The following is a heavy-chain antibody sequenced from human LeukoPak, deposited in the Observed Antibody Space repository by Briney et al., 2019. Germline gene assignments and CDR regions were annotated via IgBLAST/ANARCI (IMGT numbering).Heavy chain of an antibody. Sequence: GGSLRLSCAASGFSFSGYWMSWVRQTPGKGLEWVANIKQDGSVKNSVDSMKGRFTISRDNTKNSLYLEMNSLKAEDTAVYYWGGGGGHFDLWGQGTLVTVSS. V-gene: IGHV3-7*03. J-gene: IGHJ4*02. CDR2: IKQDGSVK. CDR1: GFSFSGYW. CDR3: GGGGGHFDL. D-gene: IGHD3-16*01.